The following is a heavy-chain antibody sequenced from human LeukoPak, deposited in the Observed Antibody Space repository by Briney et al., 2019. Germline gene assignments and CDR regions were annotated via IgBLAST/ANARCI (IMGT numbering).Heavy chain of an antibody. V-gene: IGHV1-24*01. CDR3: ARGRPNRPNNGSWWWFDP. Sequence: APVKVSCKVSGYTLTELSMHWVRQAPGKGLEWMGGFDPGDGETIYAQKFQGRVTMTEDTSTDTAYMKLSSLRSEDTAVYYCARGRPNRPNNGSWWWFDPWGQGTLVTVSS. D-gene: IGHD1-26*01. J-gene: IGHJ5*02. CDR2: FDPGDGET. CDR1: GYTLTELS.